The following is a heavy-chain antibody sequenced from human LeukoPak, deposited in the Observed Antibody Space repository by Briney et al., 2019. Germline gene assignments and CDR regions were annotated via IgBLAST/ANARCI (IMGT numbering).Heavy chain of an antibody. Sequence: GGSLRLSCAASGFTFSDYYMSWIRQAPGKGLEWVSYISSSGSTIYYADSVKGRFTISRDNSKNTLYLQMNSLRAEDTAVYYCAKDQEYQLLGGFDYWGQGTLVTVSS. D-gene: IGHD2-2*01. CDR3: AKDQEYQLLGGFDY. J-gene: IGHJ4*02. CDR2: ISSSGSTI. CDR1: GFTFSDYY. V-gene: IGHV3-11*01.